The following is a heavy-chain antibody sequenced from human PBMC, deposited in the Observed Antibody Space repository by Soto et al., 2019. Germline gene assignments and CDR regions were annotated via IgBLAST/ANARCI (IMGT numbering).Heavy chain of an antibody. V-gene: IGHV1-69*13. CDR3: ARGGEGGIFGVVIFDY. Sequence: SVKVSCKASGGTFSSYAIRWVRQAPGQGLEWMGGIIPIFGTANYAQKFQGRVTITADESTSTAYMELSSLRSEDTAVYYCARGGEGGIFGVVIFDYWGQGTLVTVSS. D-gene: IGHD3-3*01. CDR2: IIPIFGTA. CDR1: GGTFSSYA. J-gene: IGHJ4*02.